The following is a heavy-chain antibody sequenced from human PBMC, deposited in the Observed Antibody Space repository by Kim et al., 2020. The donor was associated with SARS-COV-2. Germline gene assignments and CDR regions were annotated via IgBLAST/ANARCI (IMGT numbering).Heavy chain of an antibody. CDR1: GFTFSNYW. J-gene: IGHJ4*02. V-gene: IGHV3-7*01. CDR2: IKGDGGEV. CDR3: ARGDPRDAALAPGDY. D-gene: IGHD5-18*01. Sequence: GSLRLSCAASGFTFSNYWMSWVRQGPGKGLEWVANIKGDGGEVYYLDSVKGRFTISRDNAKNSLFLQMDSLRAEDTAVYYCARGDPRDAALAPGDYWGQGTLVTVSS.